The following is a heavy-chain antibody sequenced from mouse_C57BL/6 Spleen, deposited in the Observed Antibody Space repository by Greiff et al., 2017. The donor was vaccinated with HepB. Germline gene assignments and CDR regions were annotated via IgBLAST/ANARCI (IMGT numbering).Heavy chain of an antibody. J-gene: IGHJ2*01. CDR2: IYPGDGDT. D-gene: IGHD2-3*01. V-gene: IGHV1-82*01. CDR1: GYAFSSSW. Sequence: VKLMESGPELVKPGASVKISCKASGYAFSSSWMNWVKQRPGKGLEWIGRIYPGDGDTNYNGKFKGKATLTADKSSSTAYMQLSSLTSEDSAVYFCARGEDGYYHWGQGTTLTVSS. CDR3: ARGEDGYYH.